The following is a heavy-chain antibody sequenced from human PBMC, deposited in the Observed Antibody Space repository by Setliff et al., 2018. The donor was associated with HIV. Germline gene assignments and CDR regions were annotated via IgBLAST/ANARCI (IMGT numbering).Heavy chain of an antibody. CDR2: IYNSEST. V-gene: IGHV4-59*11. D-gene: IGHD2-15*01. Sequence: SETLSLTCTVSGGSISTQYWSWIRQSPGKGLEWIAYIYNSESTNYNPSFKSRVTISVDTSKNQFSLKLSSVTAADTAVYYCAVSGYWEYFHDWGQGTLVTV. CDR1: GGSISTQY. J-gene: IGHJ1*01. CDR3: AVSGYWEYFHD.